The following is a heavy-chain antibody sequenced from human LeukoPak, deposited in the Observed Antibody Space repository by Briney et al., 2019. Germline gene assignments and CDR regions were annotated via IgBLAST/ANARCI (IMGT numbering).Heavy chain of an antibody. J-gene: IGHJ4*02. CDR1: GGSISSGGYY. Sequence: SETLSLTCTVSGGSISSGGYYWSWIRQPPGKGLEWIGYIYHSGSTYYNPSLKSRVTISVDRSKNQFSLKLSSVTAADTAVYYCARVDDSSGYNIYWGQGTLVTVSS. CDR2: IYHSGST. V-gene: IGHV4-30-2*01. CDR3: ARVDDSSGYNIY. D-gene: IGHD3-22*01.